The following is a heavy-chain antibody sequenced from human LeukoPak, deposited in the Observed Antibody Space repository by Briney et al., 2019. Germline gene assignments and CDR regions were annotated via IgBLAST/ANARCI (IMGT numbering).Heavy chain of an antibody. D-gene: IGHD3-22*01. CDR1: GDSIDNYY. Sequence: SETLSLTCTVSGDSIDNYYWSWIRQPPGKGLEWIGYIYYSGSTNYDPSLKSRVTIPVDTSKNQFSLKLSSVTAADTAVYFCARLFSYYDSSRFDYWGQGTLVTVSS. CDR2: IYYSGST. CDR3: ARLFSYYDSSRFDY. J-gene: IGHJ4*02. V-gene: IGHV4-59*01.